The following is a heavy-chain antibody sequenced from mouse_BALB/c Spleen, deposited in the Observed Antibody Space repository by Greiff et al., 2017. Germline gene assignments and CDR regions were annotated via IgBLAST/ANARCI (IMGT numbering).Heavy chain of an antibody. J-gene: IGHJ3*01. D-gene: IGHD2-10*01. V-gene: IGHV5-6-5*01. CDR3: ARYPYYGNSWFAY. Sequence: DVKLVESGGGLVKPGGSLKLSCAASGFTFSSYAMSWVRQTPEKRLEWVASISSGGSTYYPDSVKGRFTISRDNARNILYLQMSSLRSEDTAMYYCARYPYYGNSWFAYWGQGTLVTVSA. CDR1: GFTFSSYA. CDR2: ISSGGST.